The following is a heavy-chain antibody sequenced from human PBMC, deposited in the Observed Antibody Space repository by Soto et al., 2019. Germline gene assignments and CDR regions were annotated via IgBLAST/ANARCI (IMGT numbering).Heavy chain of an antibody. CDR1: GVSTSNHY. V-gene: IGHV4-59*11. J-gene: IGHJ4*02. CDR3: TRGGGSAYDDHEFDY. Sequence: QVQLQESGPGLVKPSETLSLTCSVSGVSTSNHYWCWIRKPPGQGPEWIGCIYYRGTTNYNATFNSRVTITVDTSKNQFSLKLTSVTDADTAVYEGTRGGGSAYDDHEFDYWGQGILVTVSS. D-gene: IGHD5-12*01. CDR2: IYYRGTT.